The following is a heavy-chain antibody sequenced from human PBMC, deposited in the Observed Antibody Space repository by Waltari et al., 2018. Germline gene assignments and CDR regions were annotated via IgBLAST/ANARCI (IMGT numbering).Heavy chain of an antibody. V-gene: IGHV2-26*01. CDR1: GFSLSNARMG. Sequence: QVTLKESGPVLVKPTETLTLTCTVSGFSLSNARMGVGWIRQPPGKALEWLAHIFSNDEKSYSTSRKSRRTISKDTPKSQVVLTMTNMDPVDTATYYCARTVTYYDFWSGYSGVDYWGQGTLVTVSS. CDR2: IFSNDEK. J-gene: IGHJ4*02. D-gene: IGHD3-3*01. CDR3: ARTVTYYDFWSGYSGVDY.